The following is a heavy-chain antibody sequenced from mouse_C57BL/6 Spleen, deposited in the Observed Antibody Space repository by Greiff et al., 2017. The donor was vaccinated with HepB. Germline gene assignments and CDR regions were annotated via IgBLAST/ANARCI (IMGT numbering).Heavy chain of an antibody. Sequence: EVHLVESGPGLVKPSQSLSLTCSVTGYSITSGYYWNWIRQFPGNKLEWMGYISYDGSNNYNPSLKNRISITRDTSKNQFFLKLNSVTTEDTATYYCARDRAGAMDYWGQGTSVTVSS. J-gene: IGHJ4*01. CDR2: ISYDGSN. CDR1: GYSITSGYY. CDR3: ARDRAGAMDY. V-gene: IGHV3-6*01.